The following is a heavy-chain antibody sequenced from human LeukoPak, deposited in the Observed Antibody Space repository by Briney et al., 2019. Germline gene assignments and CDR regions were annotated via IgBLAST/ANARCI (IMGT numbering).Heavy chain of an antibody. Sequence: SETLSLTCTVSDDSISDYYRGWIRQPPGKGLEWIGYIHNSGTSTYNLSLKSRVTISADTSKNQFSLKLNSMTTADTAVYYCTRGTGWLIDYWGQGILVTVSS. CDR1: DDSISDYY. V-gene: IGHV4-59*01. CDR2: IHNSGTS. D-gene: IGHD3-16*01. J-gene: IGHJ4*02. CDR3: TRGTGWLIDY.